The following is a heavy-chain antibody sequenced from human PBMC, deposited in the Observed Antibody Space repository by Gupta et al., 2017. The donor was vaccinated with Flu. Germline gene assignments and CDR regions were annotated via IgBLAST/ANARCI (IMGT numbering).Heavy chain of an antibody. V-gene: IGHV3-21*01. CDR3: AREGSGSYHKYDY. D-gene: IGHD1-26*01. CDR1: GFTFSSYS. CDR2: ISSSSSYI. Sequence: EVQLVESGGGLVKPGGSLRLSCAASGFTFSSYSMNWVRQAPGKGLEWVSSISSSSSYIYYADSVKGRFTISRDNAKNSLYLQMNSLRAEDTAVYYCAREGSGSYHKYDYWGQGTLVTVSS. J-gene: IGHJ4*02.